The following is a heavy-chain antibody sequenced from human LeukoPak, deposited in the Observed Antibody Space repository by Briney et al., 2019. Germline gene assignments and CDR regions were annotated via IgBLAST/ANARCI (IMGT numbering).Heavy chain of an antibody. Sequence: GGSLRLSCAASGFSFSDYSMNWVRQAPGKGLEWVSYINTDSRTIKYADSVKGRFTISRDNAKNSLFLQMNSLRAEDAAVYYCAKGYIIAGRQWYLDLWGRGTLVGVSS. D-gene: IGHD6-13*01. CDR1: GFSFSDYS. V-gene: IGHV3-48*04. J-gene: IGHJ2*01. CDR3: AKGYIIAGRQWYLDL. CDR2: INTDSRTI.